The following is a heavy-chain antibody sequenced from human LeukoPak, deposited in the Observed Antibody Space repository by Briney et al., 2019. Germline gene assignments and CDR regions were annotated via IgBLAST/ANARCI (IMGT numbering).Heavy chain of an antibody. CDR3: ARESGYCSGGSCRNGPFDY. CDR2: ILYDGSHE. CDR1: GFTFSSYA. Sequence: GRSLRLSCAASGFTFSSYAMHWVRQAPGKGLERVALILYDGSHEYYADSVKGRFTISRDNSKNTLYLQMDSLRAEDTAVYYCARESGYCSGGSCRNGPFDYWGQGTLVTVSS. D-gene: IGHD2-15*01. V-gene: IGHV3-30*01. J-gene: IGHJ4*02.